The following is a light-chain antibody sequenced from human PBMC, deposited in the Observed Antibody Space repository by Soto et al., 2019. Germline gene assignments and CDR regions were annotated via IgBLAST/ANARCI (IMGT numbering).Light chain of an antibody. CDR3: QQYGSSLFT. J-gene: IGKJ4*01. CDR2: GAS. CDR1: QSVSSSY. V-gene: IGKV3-20*01. Sequence: EIVLTQSPGTLSLSPGERATLSCRASQSVSSSYLAWYQQKPGQAPRLLIYGASSRATGIPDRFSGSRSGTDFTLTISRLEPEDFAVYYCQQYGSSLFTFGGGTKVEIK.